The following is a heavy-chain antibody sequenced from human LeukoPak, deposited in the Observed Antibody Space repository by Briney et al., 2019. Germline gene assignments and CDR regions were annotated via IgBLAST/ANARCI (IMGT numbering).Heavy chain of an antibody. V-gene: IGHV3-9*01. Sequence: PGGSLRLSCAASGFTFDDYAMHWVRQAPGKGLEWVSGISWNSGSIGYADSVKGRFTISRDNAKNSLYLQMNSLRAEDTALYYCAKGLGPTIFYFDYWGQGTLVTVSS. CDR2: ISWNSGSI. J-gene: IGHJ4*02. CDR3: AKGLGPTIFYFDY. D-gene: IGHD1-26*01. CDR1: GFTFDDYA.